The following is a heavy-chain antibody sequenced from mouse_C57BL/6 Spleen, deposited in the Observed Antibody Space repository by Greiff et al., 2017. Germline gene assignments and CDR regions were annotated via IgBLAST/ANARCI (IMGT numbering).Heavy chain of an antibody. J-gene: IGHJ1*03. CDR3: ARHFAAVVGRYFGV. V-gene: IGHV1-50*01. Sequence: QVQLQQPGAELVKPGASVKLSCKASGYTFTSYWMQWVKQRPGQGLEWIGEIDPSDSYTNYNQKFKGKATLTVDTSSSTAYMQLSSLTSEDSAVYYCARHFAAVVGRYFGVWGTGTTVTVSS. CDR2: IDPSDSYT. D-gene: IGHD1-1*01. CDR1: GYTFTSYW.